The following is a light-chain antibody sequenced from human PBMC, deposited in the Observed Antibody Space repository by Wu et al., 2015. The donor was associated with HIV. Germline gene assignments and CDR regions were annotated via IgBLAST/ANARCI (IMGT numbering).Light chain of an antibody. CDR1: HDISNN. V-gene: IGKV1-33*01. CDR3: QHCDHLSYI. Sequence: GDRVTISCQASHDISNNLNWYQQKPGKAPKLLIYGASNLDTGVPSRFSGSGSGRHFTFTISSLQPEDTATYFCQHCDHLSYIFGQGTRLQI. J-gene: IGKJ2*01. CDR2: GAS.